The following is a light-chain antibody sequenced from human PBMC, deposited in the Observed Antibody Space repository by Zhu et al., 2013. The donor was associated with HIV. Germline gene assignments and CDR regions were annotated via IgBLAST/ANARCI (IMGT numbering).Light chain of an antibody. V-gene: IGKV1-5*01. CDR2: DAS. J-gene: IGKJ4*01. CDR3: QQFNSYPLT. CDR1: QSISSW. Sequence: DIQMTQSPSTLSASVGDRVTITCRASQSISSWLAWYQQKPGKAPKLLIYDASSLESGVPSRFSGSGSGTDFTLIISSLQPEDFAIYYCQQFNSYPLTFGGGTKVEIK.